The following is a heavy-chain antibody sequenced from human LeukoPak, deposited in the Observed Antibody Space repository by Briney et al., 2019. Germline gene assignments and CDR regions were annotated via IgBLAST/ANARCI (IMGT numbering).Heavy chain of an antibody. D-gene: IGHD6-6*01. CDR2: MNPNSGNT. V-gene: IGHV1-8*01. CDR3: ARVWGSSWPFDY. J-gene: IGHJ4*02. Sequence: ASVKVSCKASGYTFTSYDINWVRQATGQGLEWMGWMNPNSGNTGYAQKFQGRVTMTRNTSISTAYMELSSLRSEDTAVHYCARVWGSSWPFDYWGPGTLVTVSS. CDR1: GYTFTSYD.